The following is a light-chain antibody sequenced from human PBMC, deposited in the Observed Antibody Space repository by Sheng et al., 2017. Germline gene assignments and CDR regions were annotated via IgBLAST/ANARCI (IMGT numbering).Light chain of an antibody. V-gene: IGLV3-1*01. CDR3: QAWDSSQGV. J-gene: IGLJ1*01. CDR1: KLGDKY. CDR2: QDT. Sequence: SYELIQPPSVSVSPGQTATITCSGDKLGDKYASWYQQKPGQSPVLVIYQDTKRPSGIPERFSGSNSGNTATLTISGTQAMDEADYYCQAWDSSQGVFGTGTKVTVL.